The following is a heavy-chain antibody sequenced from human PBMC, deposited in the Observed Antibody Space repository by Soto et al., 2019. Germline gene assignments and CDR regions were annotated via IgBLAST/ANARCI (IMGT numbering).Heavy chain of an antibody. V-gene: IGHV4-59*01. J-gene: IGHJ4*02. Sequence: SETLSLTCTVSGGSISSDYWTWIRQPPGERLEWIGYIYYNGNTNYNSSLKSRVTISIDTSKNQFSLKLNSVTAADTAVYFCARLAYRSAFTFDDWGRGTLVTVAS. CDR1: GGSISSDY. CDR2: IYYNGNT. CDR3: ARLAYRSAFTFDD. D-gene: IGHD2-15*01.